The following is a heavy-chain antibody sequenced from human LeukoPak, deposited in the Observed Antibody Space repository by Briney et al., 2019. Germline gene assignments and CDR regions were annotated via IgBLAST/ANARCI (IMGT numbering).Heavy chain of an antibody. CDR1: GGSFSGYY. CDR3: ARGGYCSGGSCYSDAFDI. J-gene: IGHJ3*02. D-gene: IGHD2-15*01. CDR2: INHSGST. Sequence: SETLSLTCAVYGGSFSGYYWSWIRQPPGKGLEWIGEINHSGSTNYNPSLKSRVTISVDTSKNQFSLKLSSVTAADTAVYYCARGGYCSGGSCYSDAFDIWGQGTMVTVSS. V-gene: IGHV4-34*01.